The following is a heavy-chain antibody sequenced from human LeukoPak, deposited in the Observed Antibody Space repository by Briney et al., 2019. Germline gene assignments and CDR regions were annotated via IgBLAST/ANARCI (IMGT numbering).Heavy chain of an antibody. J-gene: IGHJ6*02. D-gene: IGHD4-17*01. CDR2: IIPIFGTA. Sequence: GASVKVSCKASGGTFSSYAISWVRPAPGQGLEWMGGIIPIFGTANYAQKFQGRVTITADESTSTAYMELSSLRSEDTAVYYCARAPTYGDYDHPYYGMDVWGQGTTVTVSS. V-gene: IGHV1-69*13. CDR1: GGTFSSYA. CDR3: ARAPTYGDYDHPYYGMDV.